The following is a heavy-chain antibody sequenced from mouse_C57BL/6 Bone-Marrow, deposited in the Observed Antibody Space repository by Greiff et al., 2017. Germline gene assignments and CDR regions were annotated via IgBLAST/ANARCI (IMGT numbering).Heavy chain of an antibody. Sequence: QVQLQQSGAELVMPGASVKLSCKASGYTFTSYWMHWVKQRPGQGLEWIGEIDPSDSYTNYNQKFKGKSTLTVDKSSSTAYMQLSSLTSEDSAVYYCARDGYYTFFDYWGQGTTLTVSS. CDR1: GYTFTSYW. V-gene: IGHV1-69*01. D-gene: IGHD2-3*01. CDR3: ARDGYYTFFDY. J-gene: IGHJ2*01. CDR2: IDPSDSYT.